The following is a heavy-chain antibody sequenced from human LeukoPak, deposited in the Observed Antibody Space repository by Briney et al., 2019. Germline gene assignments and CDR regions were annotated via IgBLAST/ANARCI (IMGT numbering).Heavy chain of an antibody. CDR3: ARLVNRAGVDY. J-gene: IGHJ4*02. CDR1: GYTFTGYY. V-gene: IGHV1-2*02. Sequence: ASVKVSCKASGYTFTGYYMHWVRQAPGQGLEWMGWINPNSGGTNYAQKFQGRVTMTRDTSISTAYMELSSLRSEDTAVYYCARLVNRAGVDYWGQGTLVTVSS. D-gene: IGHD1-14*01. CDR2: INPNSGGT.